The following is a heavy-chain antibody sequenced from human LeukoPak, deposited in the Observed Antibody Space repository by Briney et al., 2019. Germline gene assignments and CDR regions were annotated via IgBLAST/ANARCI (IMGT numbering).Heavy chain of an antibody. CDR3: ARVKSSGWSKTTYADY. CDR1: GYTLTELS. V-gene: IGHV1-46*01. Sequence: ASVKVSCKVSGYTLTELSMHWVRQAPGQGLEWMGIINPSGGSTSYAQKFQGRVTMTRDMSTSTVYMELSSLRSEDTAVYYCARVKSSGWSKTTYADYWGQGTLVTVSS. D-gene: IGHD6-19*01. J-gene: IGHJ4*02. CDR2: INPSGGST.